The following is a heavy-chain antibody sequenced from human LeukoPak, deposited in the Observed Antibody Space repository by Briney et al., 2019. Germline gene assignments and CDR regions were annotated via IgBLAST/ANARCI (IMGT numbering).Heavy chain of an antibody. V-gene: IGHV1-2*02. CDR2: INPNSGGT. CDR3: ARIYGSGSYYPNWFDP. CDR1: GYTFTNFG. Sequence: ASVKVSCKASGYTFTNFGVSWVRQAPGQGLEWMGWINPNSGGTNYAQKFQGRVTMTGDTSISTAYMELSRLRSDDTAVYYCARIYGSGSYYPNWFDPWGQGTLVTVSS. D-gene: IGHD3-10*01. J-gene: IGHJ5*02.